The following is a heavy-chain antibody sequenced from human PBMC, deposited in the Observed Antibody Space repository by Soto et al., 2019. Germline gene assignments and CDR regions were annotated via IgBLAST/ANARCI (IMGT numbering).Heavy chain of an antibody. J-gene: IGHJ4*02. D-gene: IGHD2-2*01. CDR1: GYTFTSYG. CDR3: ARFYCISTSCQYYFDY. V-gene: IGHV1-18*01. Sequence: GASVKVSCKASGYTFTSYGISWVRQAPGQGLEWMGWISAYNGNTNYAQKLQGRVTMTTDTSTSTAYMELRSLRSDDTAVYYCARFYCISTSCQYYFDYWGQGTLVTVSS. CDR2: ISAYNGNT.